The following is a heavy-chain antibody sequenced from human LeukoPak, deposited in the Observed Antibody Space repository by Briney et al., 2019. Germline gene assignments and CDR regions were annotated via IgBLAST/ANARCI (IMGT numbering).Heavy chain of an antibody. CDR1: RFSFSVEA. D-gene: IGHD3-9*01. V-gene: IGHV3-23*01. CDR2: ISGSGSSI. Sequence: GGSLRLSCAASRFSFSVEAMSWVRQAPGKGLEWVSAISGSGSSIYYADSVKGRFTISRDNSKHTLYLQMNSLRPEDTAVYYCAKMQPEYDMLTGYRAFCDYWGQGTLVFVSS. CDR3: AKMQPEYDMLTGYRAFCDY. J-gene: IGHJ4*02.